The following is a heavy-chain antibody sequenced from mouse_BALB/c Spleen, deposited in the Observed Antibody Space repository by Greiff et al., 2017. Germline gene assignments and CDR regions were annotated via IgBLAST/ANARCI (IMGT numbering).Heavy chain of an antibody. CDR2: ISSGGSYT. D-gene: IGHD2-4*01. V-gene: IGHV5-9-4*01. Sequence: EVMLVESGGGLVKPGGSLKLSCAASGFTFSSYAMSWVRQSPEKRLEWVAEISSGGSYTYYPDTVTGRFTISRDNAKNTLYLEMSSLRSEDTAMYYCARGDYDFAYWGQGTLVTVSA. CDR3: ARGDYDFAY. J-gene: IGHJ3*01. CDR1: GFTFSSYA.